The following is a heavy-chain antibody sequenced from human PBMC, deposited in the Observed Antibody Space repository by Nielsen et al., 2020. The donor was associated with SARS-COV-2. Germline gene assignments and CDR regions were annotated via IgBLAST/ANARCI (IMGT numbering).Heavy chain of an antibody. Sequence: ASVKVSCKVSGYTLTELSMHWVRQAPGKGLAWMGGFEREEGEKIYAQKFQGRVAMTEDKFTDTAYMELTSLKFEDTAVYYCATTWVVGRAAPVWGQGALVTVSS. CDR3: ATTWVVGRAAPV. J-gene: IGHJ4*02. V-gene: IGHV1-24*01. CDR2: FEREEGEK. D-gene: IGHD2-15*01. CDR1: GYTLTELS.